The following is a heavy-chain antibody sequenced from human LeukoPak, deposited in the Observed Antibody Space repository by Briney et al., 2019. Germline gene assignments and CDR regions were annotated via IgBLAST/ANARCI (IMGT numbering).Heavy chain of an antibody. CDR2: ISSSSSTI. D-gene: IGHD3-22*01. CDR3: AREFLTITMIVVWRSDAFDI. V-gene: IGHV3-48*02. J-gene: IGHJ3*02. Sequence: ESGGSLRLSCAASGFTFSSYSMNWVRQAPGKGLEWVSYISSSSSTIYYADSVKGRFTISRDNAKNSLYLQMNSLRDEDTAVYYCAREFLTITMIVVWRSDAFDIWGQGTMVTVSS. CDR1: GFTFSSYS.